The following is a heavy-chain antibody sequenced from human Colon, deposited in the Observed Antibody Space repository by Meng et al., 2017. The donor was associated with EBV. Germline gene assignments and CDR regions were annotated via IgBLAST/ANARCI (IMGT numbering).Heavy chain of an antibody. J-gene: IGHJ4*02. Sequence: ELHLLCVGGGLVQPGGSRGLACAASGVTLSTYARGWVRQARGKGLAWVSSISGTGGSTYYADSVKGRFTISRDSSKNTLYLQMNSLIAEDTAVYYCAKGGSSCCFDCWGQGTLVTVSS. CDR1: GVTLSTYA. D-gene: IGHD2-15*01. V-gene: IGHV3-23*01. CDR3: AKGGSSCCFDC. CDR2: ISGTGGST.